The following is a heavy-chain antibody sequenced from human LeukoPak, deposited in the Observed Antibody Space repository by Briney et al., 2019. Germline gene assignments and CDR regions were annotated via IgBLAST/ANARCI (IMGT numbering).Heavy chain of an antibody. V-gene: IGHV4-39*07. J-gene: IGHJ5*02. CDR3: ARRAVRNGGNSVGFDP. D-gene: IGHD4-23*01. Sequence: PSETLSLTCTVSGGSISSSSYYWGWIRQPPGKGLEWIGSIYYSGSTYYNPSLKSRVTISVDTSKNQFSLKLSSVTAADTAVYYCARRAVRNGGNSVGFDPWGQGTLVTVSS. CDR1: GGSISSSSYY. CDR2: IYYSGST.